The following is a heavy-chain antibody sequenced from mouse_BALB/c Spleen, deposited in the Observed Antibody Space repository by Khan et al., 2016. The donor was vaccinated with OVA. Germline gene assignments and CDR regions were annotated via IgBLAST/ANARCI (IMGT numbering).Heavy chain of an antibody. J-gene: IGHJ4*01. Sequence: QIQLVQSGPELKKPGETVKISCKASGYTFTNYGVSWVKQAPGKDLKWMGWIFTYPGQPPYADDFRGRFAFSLETSASTAFLQINNLKNEDMATYFCARGAYYDAMDYWGQGTSVTVSS. CDR3: ARGAYYDAMDY. CDR2: IFTYPGQP. V-gene: IGHV9-1*02. D-gene: IGHD2-10*01. CDR1: GYTFTNYG.